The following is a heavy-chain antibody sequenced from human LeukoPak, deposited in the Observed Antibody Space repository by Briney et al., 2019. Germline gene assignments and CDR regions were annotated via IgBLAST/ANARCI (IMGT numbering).Heavy chain of an antibody. D-gene: IGHD3-22*01. CDR2: ISSSSSYI. J-gene: IGHJ4*02. CDR3: ARAYSSGFRGYFDY. V-gene: IGHV3-21*01. Sequence: PGGSLRLSCAASGFTFSSYSMNWVRHAPGQGLEWVSSISSSSSYIYYADSVKGRFTISRDNAKNSLYPQMNSLRAEATAVYYCARAYSSGFRGYFDYWGQGTLVTGSS. CDR1: GFTFSSYS.